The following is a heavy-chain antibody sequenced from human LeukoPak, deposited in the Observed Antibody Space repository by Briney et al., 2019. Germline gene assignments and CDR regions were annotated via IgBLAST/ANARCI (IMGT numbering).Heavy chain of an antibody. J-gene: IGHJ6*04. Sequence: PSESLSLTCTVSGVSISSYYWSWIRQPPGKGLEWIGEINHSGITNYKSSLKSRVTISLDTSKNQFSLKLDSVTAADTAVYYCARGGDDLLTGYPYSMDVWGKGTTVTVSS. V-gene: IGHV4-34*01. CDR2: INHSGIT. D-gene: IGHD3-9*01. CDR1: GVSISSYY. CDR3: ARGGDDLLTGYPYSMDV.